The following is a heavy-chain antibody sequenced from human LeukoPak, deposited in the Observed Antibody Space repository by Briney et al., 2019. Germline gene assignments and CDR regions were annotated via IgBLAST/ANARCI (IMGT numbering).Heavy chain of an antibody. J-gene: IGHJ4*02. V-gene: IGHV4-34*01. CDR2: INHSGST. D-gene: IGHD3-16*02. Sequence: SETLSLTCAVYGGSFSGYYWSWIRQPPGEGLEWIGEINHSGSTNYNPSLKSRVTISVDTSKNQFSLKLSSVTAADTAVYYCARGVRWGVIDYWGQGTLVTVSS. CDR1: GGSFSGYY. CDR3: ARGVRWGVIDY.